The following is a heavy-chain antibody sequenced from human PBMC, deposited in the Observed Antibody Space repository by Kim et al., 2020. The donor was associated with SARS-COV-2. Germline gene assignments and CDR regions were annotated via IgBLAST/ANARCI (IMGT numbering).Heavy chain of an antibody. CDR3: ARQTYYYGSGNYYYYGMYV. CDR1: GGSISSSSYY. V-gene: IGHV4-39*01. D-gene: IGHD3-10*01. Sequence: SETLSLTCTVSGGSISSSSYYWGWIRQPPGKGLEWIGSIYYSGSTYYNPSLKSRVTISVDTSKNQFSLKLSSVTAADTAVYYCARQTYYYGSGNYYYYGMYVWGQGTTVTVSS. J-gene: IGHJ6*02. CDR2: IYYSGST.